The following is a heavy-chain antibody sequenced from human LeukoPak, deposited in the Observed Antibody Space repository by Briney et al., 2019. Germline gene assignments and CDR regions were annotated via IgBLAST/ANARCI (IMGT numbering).Heavy chain of an antibody. CDR1: GFTFSSYE. J-gene: IGHJ3*02. CDR3: ARDWVETAIVVVNDAFDI. CDR2: ISSSSYI. Sequence: GGSLRLSCAASGFTFSSYEMNWVRQAPGKGLEWVSYISSSSYIYYADSVKGRFTISRDNAKNSLYLQMNSLRAEDTAVYYCARDWVETAIVVVNDAFDIWGQGTMVTVSS. V-gene: IGHV3-21*05. D-gene: IGHD3-22*01.